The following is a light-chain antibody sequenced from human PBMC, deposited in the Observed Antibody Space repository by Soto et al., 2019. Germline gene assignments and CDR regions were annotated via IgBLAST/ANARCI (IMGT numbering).Light chain of an antibody. CDR1: SSDVGGYNY. CDR3: SSYTSSITLYVV. J-gene: IGLJ2*01. Sequence: QSALTQPASVSGSPGQSITISCTGTSSDVGGYNYVSWYQQHPGKAPKLMIYDVSNRPSGVSNRFSGSKSGNTASLTISGLQADDEADYYCSSYTSSITLYVVFGGGTKLTVL. V-gene: IGLV2-14*01. CDR2: DVS.